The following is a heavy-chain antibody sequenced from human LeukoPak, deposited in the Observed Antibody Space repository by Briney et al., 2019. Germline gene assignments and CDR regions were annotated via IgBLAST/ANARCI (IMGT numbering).Heavy chain of an antibody. CDR2: TNWNGGST. D-gene: IGHD5-12*01. CDR1: GFPLYDYG. CDR3: AKDRPKRGYSGYDPGDY. V-gene: IGHV3-20*03. Sequence: GSLRLFFVASGFPLYDYGNGWGRPVSGKGLEWVSGTNWNGGSTGYADSVKGRFTISRDNAKNSLYLQMNSLRAEDTAVYYCAKDRPKRGYSGYDPGDYWGQGTLVTVSS. J-gene: IGHJ4*02.